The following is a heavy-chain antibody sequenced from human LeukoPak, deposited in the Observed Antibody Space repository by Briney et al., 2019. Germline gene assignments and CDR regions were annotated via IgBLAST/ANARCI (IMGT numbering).Heavy chain of an antibody. Sequence: GGSLRLSCAASRFTFPDYDMNWVRQAPGKGLEWASYISNSGNTIYYADSVKGRFTISRDNAKNSLYLQMDSLRTDDTALYYCARESWFDPWDQGTLVTVSS. CDR1: RFTFPDYD. J-gene: IGHJ5*02. CDR2: ISNSGNTI. CDR3: ARESWFDP. V-gene: IGHV3-48*03.